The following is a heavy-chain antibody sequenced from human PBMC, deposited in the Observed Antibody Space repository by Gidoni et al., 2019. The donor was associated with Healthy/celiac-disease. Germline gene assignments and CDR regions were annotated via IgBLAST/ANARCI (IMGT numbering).Heavy chain of an antibody. J-gene: IGHJ6*02. V-gene: IGHV3-73*02. Sequence: EVQLVESGGGWVQLGGSLTPPCAAPGFTSSGPAMHWVRQASGKGLEWVGRIRSKANSYATAYAASVKGRFTISRDDSKNTAYLQMNSLKTEDTAVYYCTTSSIAASDYYYYYGMDVWGQGTTVTVSS. CDR3: TTSSIAASDYYYYYGMDV. D-gene: IGHD6-13*01. CDR1: GFTSSGPA. CDR2: IRSKANSYAT.